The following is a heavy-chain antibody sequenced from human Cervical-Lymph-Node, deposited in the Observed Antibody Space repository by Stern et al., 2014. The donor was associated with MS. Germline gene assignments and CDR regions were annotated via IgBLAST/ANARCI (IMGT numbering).Heavy chain of an antibody. J-gene: IGHJ4*02. CDR2: ISHDESKK. CDR3: AKDRGSGWSLDN. D-gene: IGHD6-19*01. Sequence: VQLVESGGGVVQPGRSLRLSCAGSGFTFSTYGMHWVRQAPGKGLEWVSLISHDESKKYYVDAVKGRFTITRDNSKNTMYVHMNSLRDEDTAVYYCAKDRGSGWSLDNWGQGTLVIVSS. CDR1: GFTFSTYG. V-gene: IGHV3-30*18.